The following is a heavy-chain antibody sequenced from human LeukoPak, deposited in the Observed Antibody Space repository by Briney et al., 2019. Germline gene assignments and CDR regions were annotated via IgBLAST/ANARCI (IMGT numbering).Heavy chain of an antibody. CDR1: GYTFTSYG. J-gene: IGHJ4*02. Sequence: ASVKVSCKASGYTFTSYGISWVRQAPGQGLEWMGWISAYNGNTNYAQKLQGRVTMTTDTSTSTAYMELRSLRSDDTAVYYCARTKLLWFGELSYFDYWGQGTLVTVSS. CDR2: ISAYNGNT. CDR3: ARTKLLWFGELSYFDY. V-gene: IGHV1-18*01. D-gene: IGHD3-10*01.